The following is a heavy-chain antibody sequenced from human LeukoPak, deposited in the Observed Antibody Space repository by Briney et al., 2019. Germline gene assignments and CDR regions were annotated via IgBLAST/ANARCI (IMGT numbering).Heavy chain of an antibody. Sequence: GGSLRLSCAASGFTFSSYGMHWVRQAPGKGLEWVAFIRYDGSNKYYADSVKGRFTISRDNSKNTLYLQMNSLRAEDTAVYYCAGIQLDTFDYWGQGTLVTVSS. V-gene: IGHV3-30*02. CDR1: GFTFSSYG. CDR3: AGIQLDTFDY. D-gene: IGHD1-1*01. J-gene: IGHJ4*02. CDR2: IRYDGSNK.